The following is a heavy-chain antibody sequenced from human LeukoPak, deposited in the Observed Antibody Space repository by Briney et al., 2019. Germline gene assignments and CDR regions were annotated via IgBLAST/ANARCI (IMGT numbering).Heavy chain of an antibody. D-gene: IGHD4-17*01. CDR1: GGSISSSSYY. CDR2: KYYSGTT. J-gene: IGHJ4*02. CDR3: ARRRPKIVKHYGVPDY. V-gene: IGHV4-39*01. Sequence: SETLSLTCTVSGGSISSSSYYWGWIRQPPGTGLEWIGSKYYSGTTYYNPSLKSRVTISVDTSKNQFSLKLTSVTAADTAVYYCARRRPKIVKHYGVPDYWGQGTLVTVSS.